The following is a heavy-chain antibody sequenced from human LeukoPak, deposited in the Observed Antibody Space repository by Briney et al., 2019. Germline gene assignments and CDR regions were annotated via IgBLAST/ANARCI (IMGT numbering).Heavy chain of an antibody. J-gene: IGHJ4*02. CDR3: ARFPPTYYYDSSGPTGFDY. D-gene: IGHD3-22*01. CDR1: GFTFSSYA. V-gene: IGHV4-34*01. Sequence: GSLRLSCAASGFTFSSYAMSWVRQAPGKGLEWIGEINHSGSTNYNPSLKSRVTISVDTSKNQFSLKLSSVTAADTAVYYCARFPPTYYYDSSGPTGFDYWGQGTLVTVSS. CDR2: INHSGST.